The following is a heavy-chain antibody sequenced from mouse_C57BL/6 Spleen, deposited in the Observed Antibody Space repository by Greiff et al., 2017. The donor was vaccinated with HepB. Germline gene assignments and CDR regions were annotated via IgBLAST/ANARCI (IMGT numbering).Heavy chain of an antibody. Sequence: DVQLQESGPGMVKPSQSLSLTCTVTGYSITSGYDWHWIRHFPGNKLEWMGYISYSGSTNYNPSLKSRISITHDTSKNHFFLKLNSVTTEDTATYYCARGIHYDYDGYYFDYWGQGTTLTVSS. CDR1: GYSITSGYD. J-gene: IGHJ2*01. D-gene: IGHD2-4*01. V-gene: IGHV3-1*01. CDR3: ARGIHYDYDGYYFDY. CDR2: ISYSGST.